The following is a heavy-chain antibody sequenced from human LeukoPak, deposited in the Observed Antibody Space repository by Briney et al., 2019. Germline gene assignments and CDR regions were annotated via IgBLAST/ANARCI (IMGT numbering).Heavy chain of an antibody. CDR3: ARDGASGGYGDPYSALDI. Sequence: ASVKVSCKASGYTFTSYGISWVRQAPGQGLEWMGWINPNSGGTNYAQKFQGRVTMTRDTSISTAYMELSRLRSDDTAVYYCARDGASGGYGDPYSALDIWGQGTMVTVSS. D-gene: IGHD4-17*01. J-gene: IGHJ3*02. CDR1: GYTFTSYG. CDR2: INPNSGGT. V-gene: IGHV1-2*02.